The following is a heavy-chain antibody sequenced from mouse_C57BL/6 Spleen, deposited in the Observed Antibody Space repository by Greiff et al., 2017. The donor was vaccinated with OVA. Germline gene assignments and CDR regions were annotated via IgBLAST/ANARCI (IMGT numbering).Heavy chain of an antibody. CDR3: TRCQNSSGYCDY. CDR1: GFTFSSYG. V-gene: IGHV1-5*01. D-gene: IGHD3-2*02. CDR2: IHLGNSDT. J-gene: IGHJ2*01. Sequence: EVQLQVSGTVLAKPGASLKLSCTTSGFTFSSYGMHWVRQSPVQGLEWVGSIHLGNSDTSYNQTFKGRVNMTTVTAASTAYMELSSLTNEDSAVYYCTRCQNSSGYCDYWGQGTTLTVSS.